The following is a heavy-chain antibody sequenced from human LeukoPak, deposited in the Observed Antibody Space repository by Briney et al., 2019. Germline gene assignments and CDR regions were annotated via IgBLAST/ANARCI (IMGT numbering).Heavy chain of an antibody. CDR1: GGTFSSYV. CDR3: ATGSGWCFID. J-gene: IGHJ4*02. V-gene: IGHV1-69*04. Sequence: GASVKVSCKASGGTFSSYVISWVRQAPGQGLEWMGRTIPILGIANYAQKFQGRVTITADKSTSTAYMELSSLRSEDTAVYYCATGSGWCFIDWGQGTLVTVSS. D-gene: IGHD6-19*01. CDR2: TIPILGIA.